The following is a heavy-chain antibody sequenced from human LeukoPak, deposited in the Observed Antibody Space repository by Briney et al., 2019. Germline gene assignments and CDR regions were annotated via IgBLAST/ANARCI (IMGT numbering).Heavy chain of an antibody. V-gene: IGHV1-18*01. CDR2: ISAYNGNT. Sequence: ASVKVSCKASGYTFTSYGISWVRQAPGQGLEWMGWISAYNGNTNYAQKLQGRVTMTTDTSTSTAYMELRSLRSDDTAVYCCARETGQVLRYFDSPARLDPWGQGTLVTVSS. D-gene: IGHD3-9*01. CDR1: GYTFTSYG. J-gene: IGHJ5*02. CDR3: ARETGQVLRYFDSPARLDP.